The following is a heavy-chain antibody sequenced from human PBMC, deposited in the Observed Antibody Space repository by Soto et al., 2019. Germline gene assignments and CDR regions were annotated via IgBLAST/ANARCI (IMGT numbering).Heavy chain of an antibody. Sequence: SETLSLTCTVSGGSIISYYWSWSRHPPGKGLEWIVYIYYSGSTNYNPSLKSRVTISVDTSKNQFSLKLSSVTAADTAVYYCAREGDHDEYYYDSSGYLRDAFDIWGQGTMVTVSS. D-gene: IGHD3-22*01. V-gene: IGHV4-59*01. CDR1: GGSIISYY. CDR3: AREGDHDEYYYDSSGYLRDAFDI. J-gene: IGHJ3*02. CDR2: IYYSGST.